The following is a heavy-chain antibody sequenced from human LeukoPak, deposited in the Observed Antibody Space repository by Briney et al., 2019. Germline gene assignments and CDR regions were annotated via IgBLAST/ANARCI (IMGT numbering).Heavy chain of an antibody. CDR2: IRYDGSNK. Sequence: GGSLRLSCAASGFTFSSYGMHWVRQAPGKGLEWVAFIRYDGSNKYYADSVKGRFTISRDNSKNTLYLQMNSLRAEDTAVYYCARDPGYSYGDAFDIWGQGTMDTVSS. J-gene: IGHJ3*02. V-gene: IGHV3-30*02. CDR3: ARDPGYSYGDAFDI. CDR1: GFTFSSYG. D-gene: IGHD5-18*01.